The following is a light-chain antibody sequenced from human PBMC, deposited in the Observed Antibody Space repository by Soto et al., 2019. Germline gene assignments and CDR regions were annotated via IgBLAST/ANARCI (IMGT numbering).Light chain of an antibody. Sequence: EIVLTQSPGTLSLSPGERATLSCRASQSIKNTYIAWYQQKPGQAPRLLFYDASSRATGIPDRFTGSGSGTDFPLTITRLEPEDFAVYYCQHYGTSPWTFGQGTKVEIK. J-gene: IGKJ1*01. CDR2: DAS. CDR1: QSIKNTY. V-gene: IGKV3-20*01. CDR3: QHYGTSPWT.